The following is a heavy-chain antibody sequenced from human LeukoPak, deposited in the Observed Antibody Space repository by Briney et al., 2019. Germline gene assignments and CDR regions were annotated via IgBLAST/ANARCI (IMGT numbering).Heavy chain of an antibody. D-gene: IGHD2-15*01. J-gene: IGHJ6*02. Sequence: NPSETLSLTCTVSGGSISSYYWSWIRQPPGKGLEWIGEINHSGSTNYNPSLKSRVTISVDTSKNQFSLKLSSVTAADTAVYYCARDRDGSLDYYYGMDVWGQGTTVTVSS. CDR1: GGSISSYY. CDR2: INHSGST. CDR3: ARDRDGSLDYYYGMDV. V-gene: IGHV4-34*01.